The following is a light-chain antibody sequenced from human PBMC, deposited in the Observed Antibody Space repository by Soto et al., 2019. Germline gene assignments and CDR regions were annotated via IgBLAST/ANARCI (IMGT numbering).Light chain of an antibody. J-gene: IGKJ4*01. Sequence: DIQMTQSPSAVSASVGDSVTVSCRASQGVSSKVNWYQQKPGRAPKLLIHSASTLLSGVSTRFSGRRSGTDFTLTISRLQPEDFASYFCQQTYTTPLTFGGGTKVEIK. CDR2: SAS. CDR3: QQTYTTPLT. V-gene: IGKV1-39*01. CDR1: QGVSSK.